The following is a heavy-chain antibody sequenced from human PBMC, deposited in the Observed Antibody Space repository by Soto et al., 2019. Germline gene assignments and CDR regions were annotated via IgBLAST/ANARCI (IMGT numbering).Heavy chain of an antibody. Sequence: PGGSLRLSCAASGFTFSDYYMSWIRQAPGKGLEWVSYISSSSSYTNYADSVKGRFTISRDKAKNSLYLQMNSLRAEDTAVYYCARAGAKGSGSYANLDYWGQGTLVTVSS. CDR3: ARAGAKGSGSYANLDY. V-gene: IGHV3-11*06. CDR2: ISSSSSYT. J-gene: IGHJ4*02. D-gene: IGHD3-10*01. CDR1: GFTFSDYY.